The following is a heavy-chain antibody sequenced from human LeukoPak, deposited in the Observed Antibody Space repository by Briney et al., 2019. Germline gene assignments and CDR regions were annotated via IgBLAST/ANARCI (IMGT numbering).Heavy chain of an antibody. D-gene: IGHD1-26*01. CDR1: GFTFSSYW. CDR2: IKEDGSEK. V-gene: IGHV3-7*01. CDR3: ARGQMGATVY. Sequence: PGGSLRLSCVASGFTFSSYWMSWVRQAPGKGLEWVANIKEDGSEKYYVDSVKGRFSISRDNAKNSLHLQMNSLRAEDTAVYYCARGQMGATVYGGQGTLVTVSS. J-gene: IGHJ4*02.